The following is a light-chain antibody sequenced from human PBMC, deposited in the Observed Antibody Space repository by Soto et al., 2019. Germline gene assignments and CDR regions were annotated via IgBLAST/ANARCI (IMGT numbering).Light chain of an antibody. CDR2: AAS. CDR1: QGISSY. J-gene: IGKJ1*01. V-gene: IGKV1-8*01. Sequence: AIRMTQSPSSFSASTGDRVTITCRASQGISSYLAWYQQEPGKAPKLLIYAASTLQSGVPSRFSGSGSGTDFTLTISCLQSEDFATYYCQQYYSYPRTFGQGTK. CDR3: QQYYSYPRT.